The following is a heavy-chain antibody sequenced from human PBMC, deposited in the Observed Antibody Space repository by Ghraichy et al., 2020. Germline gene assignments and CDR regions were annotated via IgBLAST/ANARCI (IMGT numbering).Heavy chain of an antibody. Sequence: SETLSLTCTVSGGSISSGGYYWSWIRQHPGKGLEWIGYIYYSGSTYYNPSLKSRVTISVDTSKNQFSLKLSSVTAADTAVYYCAREAVKMDTAMVWHYYFDYWGQGTLVTVSS. V-gene: IGHV4-31*03. D-gene: IGHD5-18*01. J-gene: IGHJ4*02. CDR1: GGSISSGGYY. CDR2: IYYSGST. CDR3: AREAVKMDTAMVWHYYFDY.